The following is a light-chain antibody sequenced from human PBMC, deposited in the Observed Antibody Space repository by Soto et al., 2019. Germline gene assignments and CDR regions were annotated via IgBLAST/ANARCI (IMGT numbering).Light chain of an antibody. CDR3: QQYSSYSAWT. CDR1: QGISSY. V-gene: IGKV1-9*01. J-gene: IGKJ1*01. CDR2: AAS. Sequence: IQLTQSPSFLSASVGDRVTITCRASQGISSYLAWYQQKPGKAPKLLISAASTLQSGVPSRFSGSGSGTEFTLTIRSLQPDDIATYYCQQYSSYSAWTFGEGTKVDIK.